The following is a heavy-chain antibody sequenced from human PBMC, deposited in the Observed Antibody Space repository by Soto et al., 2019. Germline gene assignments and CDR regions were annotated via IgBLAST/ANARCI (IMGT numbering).Heavy chain of an antibody. CDR2: IYYSGST. J-gene: IGHJ4*02. D-gene: IGHD1-26*01. CDR1: GGSISSSSYY. Sequence: PSETLSLTCTVSGGSISSSSYYWGWIRQPPGKGLEWIGSIYYSGSTYYNPSLKSRVTISVDTSKNQFSLKLSSVTAADTAVHYCALTYSGSYPFDYWGQGTLVTVSS. CDR3: ALTYSGSYPFDY. V-gene: IGHV4-39*01.